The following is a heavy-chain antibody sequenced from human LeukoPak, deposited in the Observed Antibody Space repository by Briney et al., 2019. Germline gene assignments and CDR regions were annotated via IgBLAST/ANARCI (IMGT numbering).Heavy chain of an antibody. D-gene: IGHD2-21*01. Sequence: ASVKVSCKASGYTFTGYYIHWVRQAPGQGFEWMGWITPNSGDTDYAQKFQDRVTMTSDTSISTAYMELSGLRSDDTAVYYCARRAYCRGDCTLDYWGQGTPVTVSS. V-gene: IGHV1-2*02. J-gene: IGHJ4*02. CDR3: ARRAYCRGDCTLDY. CDR2: ITPNSGDT. CDR1: GYTFTGYY.